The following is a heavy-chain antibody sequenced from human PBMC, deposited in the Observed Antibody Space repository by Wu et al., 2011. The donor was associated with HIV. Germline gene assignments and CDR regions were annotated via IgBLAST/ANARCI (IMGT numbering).Heavy chain of an antibody. CDR2: IIPFLDTT. D-gene: IGHD3-3*01. CDR1: GGTFSSYS. CDR3: TFGGGKILNMYYFNY. J-gene: IGHJ4*02. Sequence: QVQLVQSGAEVKKPGSSVKVSCKVSGGTFSSYSFSWVRQAPGQGLEWMGRIIPFLDTTNYAPKFQDRVTIAADESTSTVFMELSRLGGDDTAVYYCTFGGGKILNMYYFNYWGQGTLVTVSS. V-gene: IGHV1-69*11.